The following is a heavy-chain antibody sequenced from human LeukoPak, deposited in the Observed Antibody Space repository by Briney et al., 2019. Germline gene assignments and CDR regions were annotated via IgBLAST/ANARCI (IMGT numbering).Heavy chain of an antibody. CDR1: GYTFASYY. Sequence: ASVKVSCKASGYTFASYYMHWVRQAPGQGLEWMGIINPSGGSTWYAQKFQGRVTMTSDMSTSTVYMELSSLRSDDTAVYYCVRPFGEFGELSLEDHYYYYMDARGTGTTVTVSS. D-gene: IGHD3-10*01. CDR3: VRPFGEFGELSLEDHYYYYMDA. V-gene: IGHV1-46*01. CDR2: INPSGGST. J-gene: IGHJ6*03.